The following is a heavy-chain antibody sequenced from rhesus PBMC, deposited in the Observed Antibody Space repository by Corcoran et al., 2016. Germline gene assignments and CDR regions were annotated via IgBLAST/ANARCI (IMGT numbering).Heavy chain of an antibody. V-gene: IGHV3-54*02. CDR3: AIHGVGGGCTS. D-gene: IGHD2-33*01. J-gene: IGHJ4*01. Sequence: ELPVVESGGGLVEPEGSLRLSCVVSGLPFKEYGMHWLRQAPGEGPEWVAVISFDGNDKQYVDSVKGRFTISRDNSKNRLYLQMNSLVFEDTAVYHCAIHGVGGGCTSWGQGVLVTVSS. CDR2: ISFDGNDK. CDR1: GLPFKEYG.